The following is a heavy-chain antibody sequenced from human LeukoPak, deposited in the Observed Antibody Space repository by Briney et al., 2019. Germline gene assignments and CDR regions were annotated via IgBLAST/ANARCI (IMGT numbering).Heavy chain of an antibody. Sequence: SETLSLTCTVSGGSISSYYWSWIRQPPGKGLEWIGYIYYSGNTNYNPSLKSRVTISVDTSKNQFSLKLSSVTAADTAVYYCASGVRGYCFYDCWGQGTLVTVSS. CDR3: ASGVRGYCFYDC. J-gene: IGHJ4*02. V-gene: IGHV4-59*01. CDR1: GGSISSYY. D-gene: IGHD1-26*01. CDR2: IYYSGNT.